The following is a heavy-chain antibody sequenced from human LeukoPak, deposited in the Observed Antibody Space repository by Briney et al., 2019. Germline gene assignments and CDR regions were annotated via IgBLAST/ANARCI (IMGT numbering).Heavy chain of an antibody. CDR2: ISAYNGNT. D-gene: IGHD3-22*01. CDR3: ARDRKAGYYDSSDHSFDY. V-gene: IGHV1-18*01. Sequence: ASVKVSCKASGGTFSSYAISWVRQAPGQGLEWMGWISAYNGNTNYTHKLQGRVTMTTDTSTSTAYMELGSLRSDDTAVFYCARDRKAGYYDSSDHSFDYWGQGTLVTVSS. J-gene: IGHJ4*02. CDR1: GGTFSSYA.